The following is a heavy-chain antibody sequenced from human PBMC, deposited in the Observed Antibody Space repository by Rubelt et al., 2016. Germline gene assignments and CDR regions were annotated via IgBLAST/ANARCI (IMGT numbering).Heavy chain of an antibody. CDR3: ARPRVDTAMVSLDY. CDR1: GFTFSSYA. CDR2: ISYDGSNK. D-gene: IGHD5-18*01. V-gene: IGHV3-30*04. J-gene: IGHJ4*02. Sequence: QVQLVESGGGVVQPGRSLRLSCAASGFTFSSYAMHWVRQAPGKGLEWVAVISYDGSNKYYADSVKGRFTISRDNSKNTLYLQMNSLRAEDTAVYYCARPRVDTAMVSLDYWGQGTLVTVSS.